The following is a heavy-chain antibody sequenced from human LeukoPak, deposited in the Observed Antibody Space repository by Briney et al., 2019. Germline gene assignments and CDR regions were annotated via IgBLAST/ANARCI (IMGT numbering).Heavy chain of an antibody. CDR1: GGTFSSYA. CDR2: INPSGGST. D-gene: IGHD6-13*01. V-gene: IGHV1-69*11. J-gene: IGHJ6*03. Sequence: SVKVSCKASGGTFSSYAISWVRQAPGQGLEWMGIINPSGGSTNYAQKFQGRVTITADESTSTAYMELSSLRSEDTAVYYCASQRDYGSSWRNYYYYMDVWGKGTTVTISS. CDR3: ASQRDYGSSWRNYYYYMDV.